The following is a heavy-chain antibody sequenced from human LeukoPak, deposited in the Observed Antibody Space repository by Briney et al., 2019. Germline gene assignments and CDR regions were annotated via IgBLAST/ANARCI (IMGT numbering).Heavy chain of an antibody. V-gene: IGHV4-39*07. CDR1: GGSISSSSYY. J-gene: IGHJ4*02. Sequence: SETLSLTCTVSGGSISSSSYYWGWIRQPPGKGLEWIGSIYYSGSTYYNPSLKSRVTISVDTSKNQFSLKLSSVTAADTAVYYCARERGGAAGTGGFDYWGQGTLVTVSS. CDR2: IYYSGST. CDR3: ARERGGAAGTGGFDY. D-gene: IGHD6-13*01.